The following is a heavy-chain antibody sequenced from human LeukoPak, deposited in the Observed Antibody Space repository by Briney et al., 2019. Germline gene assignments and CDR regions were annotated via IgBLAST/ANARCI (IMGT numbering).Heavy chain of an antibody. V-gene: IGHV3-30*03. CDR3: ARDRLHYGEYEKTLDY. CDR2: ISYDGSNK. D-gene: IGHD4-17*01. CDR1: GFTFSSYA. Sequence: GGSLRLSCAASGFTFSSYAMHWVRQAPGKGLEWVALISYDGSNKYYADSVKGRFTISRDNAKSSLYLQMNSLRADDTAVYYCARDRLHYGEYEKTLDYWGQGTLVTVSS. J-gene: IGHJ4*02.